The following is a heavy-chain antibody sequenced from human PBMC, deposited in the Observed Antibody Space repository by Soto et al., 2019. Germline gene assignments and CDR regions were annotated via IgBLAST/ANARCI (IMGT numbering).Heavy chain of an antibody. CDR2: IKQDGSEK. V-gene: IGHV3-7*01. Sequence: EVQLVESGGGLVQPGGSLRLSCAASGFTFSSYWMSWVRQAPGKGLEWVANIKQDGSEKYYVDSVKGRFTISRDNAKNSLYLQMNSLRAEDTAVYYCAREDDDYGDYVRAFDIWGQGTMVTVSS. D-gene: IGHD4-17*01. CDR1: GFTFSSYW. CDR3: AREDDDYGDYVRAFDI. J-gene: IGHJ3*02.